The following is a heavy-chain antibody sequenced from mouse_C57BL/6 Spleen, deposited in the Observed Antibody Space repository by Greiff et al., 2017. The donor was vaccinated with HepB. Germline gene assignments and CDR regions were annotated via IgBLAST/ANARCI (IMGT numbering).Heavy chain of an antibody. V-gene: IGHV5-16*01. CDR2: INYDGSST. Sequence: EVMLVESEGGLVQPGSSMKLSCTASGFTFSDYYMAWVRQVPEKGLEWVANINYDGSSTYYLDSLKSRFIISRDNAKNILYLQMSSLKSEDTATYYCARDRYYYGSSYRAMCYCGQGTSVTVSS. CDR1: GFTFSDYY. D-gene: IGHD1-1*01. J-gene: IGHJ4*01. CDR3: ARDRYYYGSSYRAMCY.